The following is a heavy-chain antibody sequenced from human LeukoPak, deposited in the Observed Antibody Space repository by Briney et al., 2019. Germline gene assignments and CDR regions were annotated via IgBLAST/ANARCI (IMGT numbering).Heavy chain of an antibody. D-gene: IGHD3-22*01. CDR3: ARVGVDSSGYYRPNYYYYYGMDV. Sequence: SSVKVSCKASGGTFSSYTIIWVRQAPGQGLEWMGRIIPILCIANYAQKFQGRVTITDDKSTSTAYMELSSLRSEDTAVYYCARVGVDSSGYYRPNYYYYYGMDVWGQGTTVTVSS. CDR1: GGTFSSYT. J-gene: IGHJ6*02. V-gene: IGHV1-69*02. CDR2: IIPILCIA.